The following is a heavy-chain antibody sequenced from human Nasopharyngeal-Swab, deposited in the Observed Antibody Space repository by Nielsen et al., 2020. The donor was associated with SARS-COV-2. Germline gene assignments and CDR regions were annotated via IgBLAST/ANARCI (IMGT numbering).Heavy chain of an antibody. CDR3: ARDVDSSGYYAWFDP. CDR2: IDPSGGST. Sequence: ASVKVSCKASGYTFTSYYMHWVRQAPGQGLEWMGIIDPSGGSTSYAQKFQGRVTMTRDTSTSTVYMELSSLRSEDTAVYYCARDVDSSGYYAWFDPWGQGTLVTVSS. J-gene: IGHJ5*02. D-gene: IGHD3-22*01. CDR1: GYTFTSYY. V-gene: IGHV1-46*01.